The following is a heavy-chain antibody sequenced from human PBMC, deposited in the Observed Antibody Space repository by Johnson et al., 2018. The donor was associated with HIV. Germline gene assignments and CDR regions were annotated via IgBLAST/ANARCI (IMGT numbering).Heavy chain of an antibody. V-gene: IGHV3-43*01. CDR1: GFTFDDYT. CDR2: ISWDGGST. CDR3: ARSLPYSSSVGFDI. D-gene: IGHD6-6*01. J-gene: IGHJ3*02. Sequence: VQLVESGGVVVQPGGSLRLSCAASGFTFDDYTMHWVRQAPGKGLEWVSLISWDGGSTYYADSVKGRFTVSRDNSKNTLYLQMNSLRAEDTAVYYCARSLPYSSSVGFDIWGQGTMVTVSS.